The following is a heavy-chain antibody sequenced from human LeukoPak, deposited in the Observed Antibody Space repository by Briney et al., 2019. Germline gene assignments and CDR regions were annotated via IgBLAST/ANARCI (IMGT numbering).Heavy chain of an antibody. CDR3: ARTPGDLWFGELFFDY. D-gene: IGHD3-10*01. CDR2: INPSGGST. J-gene: IGHJ4*02. Sequence: ASVKVSCKASGYTFTSYYMHWVRQAPGQGLEWMGIINPSGGSTSYAQKFQGRVTMTRDTSTSTVYMELSSLRSEDTAVYYCARTPGDLWFGELFFDYWGQGTLVTVSS. CDR1: GYTFTSYY. V-gene: IGHV1-46*01.